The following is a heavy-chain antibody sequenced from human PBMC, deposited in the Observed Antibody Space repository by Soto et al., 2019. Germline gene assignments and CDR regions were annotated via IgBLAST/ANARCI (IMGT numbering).Heavy chain of an antibody. V-gene: IGHV3-33*01. CDR2: IWYDGSNK. J-gene: IGHJ6*03. CDR3: ARDSGTTVTAYYYYYMDV. Sequence: QVQLVESGGGVVQPGRSLRLSCAASGFTFSSYGMHWVRQAPGKGLEWVAVIWYDGSNKYYAESVKGRFTISRDNSKNTLYLNMNSLRAEDTAVYYCARDSGTTVTAYYYYYMDVWGKGTTVTVSS. CDR1: GFTFSSYG. D-gene: IGHD4-4*01.